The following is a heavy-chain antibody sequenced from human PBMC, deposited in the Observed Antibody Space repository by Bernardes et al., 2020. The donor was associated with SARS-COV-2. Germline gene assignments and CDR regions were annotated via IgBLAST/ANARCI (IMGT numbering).Heavy chain of an antibody. D-gene: IGHD2-15*01. CDR1: GFTFSSDW. CDR3: GRAPDCGGGICSGRPYYGMDV. V-gene: IGHV3-74*01. Sequence: GGSLRLSCAASGFTFSSDWIHWVRQAPGKGLEWVSRMKPDGSFTAYADSVKGRFTISRDSAKNTLYLQMNSLRVEDTAVYYCGRAPDCGGGICSGRPYYGMDVWGPGTTVTVSS. J-gene: IGHJ6*02. CDR2: MKPDGSFT.